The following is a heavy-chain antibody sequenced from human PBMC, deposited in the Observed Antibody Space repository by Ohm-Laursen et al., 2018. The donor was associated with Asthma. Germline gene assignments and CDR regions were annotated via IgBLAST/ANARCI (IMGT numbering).Heavy chain of an antibody. CDR1: NGSVRGHY. D-gene: IGHD2-8*02. CDR3: ARLYWAQSMFDA. J-gene: IGHJ5*02. Sequence: SETLSLTCTVFNGSVRGHYWTWVRQPPGRELEWIAYMSSNGGANYSPSLRSRVTLSTDTSTNQVSLRLSSVTAADTAVYFCARLYWAQSMFDAWGQGSLVTVSS. CDR2: MSSNGGA. V-gene: IGHV4-59*02.